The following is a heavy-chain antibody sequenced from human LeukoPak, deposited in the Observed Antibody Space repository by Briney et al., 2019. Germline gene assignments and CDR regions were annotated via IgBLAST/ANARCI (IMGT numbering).Heavy chain of an antibody. CDR1: GSMFTSYW. Sequence: GASLQISYKGSGSMFTSYWIGWVRPLPGKGLEWMGLIYPDASDTRYSPSFQGQFTISADKSISTAYLQWSSLKASDTAMYYCAIGGDSTTSCYRCFDYWGQGTLVTVSS. CDR3: AIGGDSTTSCYRCFDY. V-gene: IGHV5-51*01. J-gene: IGHJ4*02. D-gene: IGHD2-2*02. CDR2: IYPDASDT.